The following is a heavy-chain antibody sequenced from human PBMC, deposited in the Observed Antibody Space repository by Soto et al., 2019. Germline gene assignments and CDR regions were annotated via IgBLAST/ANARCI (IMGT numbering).Heavy chain of an antibody. CDR3: ARVGYGDYWAGYYYYYGMDV. J-gene: IGHJ6*02. CDR1: GGSISSYY. V-gene: IGHV4-59*01. D-gene: IGHD4-17*01. Sequence: PSETLSLTCTVSGGSISSYYWSWIRQPPGKGLEWIGYIHYSGSTNYNPSLKSRVTISVDTSKNQFSLKLSSVTAADTAVYYCARVGYGDYWAGYYYYYGMDVWGQGTTVTVSS. CDR2: IHYSGST.